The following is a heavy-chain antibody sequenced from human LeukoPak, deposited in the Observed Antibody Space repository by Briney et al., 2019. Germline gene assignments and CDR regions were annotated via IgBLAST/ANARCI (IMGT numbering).Heavy chain of an antibody. CDR3: ARVLSYSSGWSPGYYYYGMDV. D-gene: IGHD6-19*01. J-gene: IGHJ6*02. CDR1: GYTLTSYG. Sequence: ASVKVSCKASGYTLTSYGISWVRQAPGQGLEWMGWISAYNGNTNYAQKLQGRVTMTTDTSTSTAYMELRSLRPDDTAVYYCARVLSYSSGWSPGYYYYGMDVWGQGTTVTVSS. V-gene: IGHV1-18*01. CDR2: ISAYNGNT.